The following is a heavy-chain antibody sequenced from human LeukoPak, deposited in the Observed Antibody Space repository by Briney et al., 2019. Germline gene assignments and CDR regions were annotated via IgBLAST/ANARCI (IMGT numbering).Heavy chain of an antibody. CDR1: GGSISSHY. V-gene: IGHV4-4*07. J-gene: IGHJ6*03. CDR2: LYTGGST. D-gene: IGHD3-3*01. Sequence: PSETLSPTCTVSGGSISSHYWSWIRQPAGKGLEWIGRLYTGGSTNYNPSLKSRVTMSVDTSKKQFSLKLSSVTAAGTAVYYCARYDFWSGYYYMDVWGKGTTVTVSS. CDR3: ARYDFWSGYYYMDV.